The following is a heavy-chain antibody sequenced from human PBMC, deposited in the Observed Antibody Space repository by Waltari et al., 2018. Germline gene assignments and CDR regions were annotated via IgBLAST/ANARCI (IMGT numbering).Heavy chain of an antibody. CDR2: IYYSGIT. J-gene: IGHJ6*02. Sequence: QLQLQESGPGLVKPSETLSLTCTVSGGSISSSSYYWGWIRQPPGQGLEWIGSIYYSGITYYNPSLKSRVTISVDTSKNQFSLKLSSVTAADTAVYYCARHRFTAITIFGRYGMDVWGQGTTVTVSS. CDR3: ARHRFTAITIFGRYGMDV. V-gene: IGHV4-39*01. D-gene: IGHD3-3*01. CDR1: GGSISSSSYY.